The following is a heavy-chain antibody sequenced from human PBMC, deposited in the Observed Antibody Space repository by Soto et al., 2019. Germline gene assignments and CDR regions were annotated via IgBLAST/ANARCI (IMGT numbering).Heavy chain of an antibody. V-gene: IGHV4-30-4*01. CDR1: GGSISSGDYY. D-gene: IGHD2-2*01. CDR2: IYYSGST. J-gene: IGHJ3*02. Sequence: SETLSLTCTVSGGSISSGDYYWSWIRQPPGKGLEWIGYIYYSGSTYYNPSLKSRVTISVDTSKNQFSLKRSSVTAADTAVYYCARARQPLHEHDAFDIWGQGTMVTVSS. CDR3: ARARQPLHEHDAFDI.